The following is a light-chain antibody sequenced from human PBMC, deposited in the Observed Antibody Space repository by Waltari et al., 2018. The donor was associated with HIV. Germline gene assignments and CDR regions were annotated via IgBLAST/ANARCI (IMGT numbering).Light chain of an antibody. CDR3: QQYYSTPDT. V-gene: IGKV4-1*01. J-gene: IGKJ2*01. CDR2: WAS. CDR1: QSVLYSSNNKNY. Sequence: DIVMIQSPDSLAVSLGERGTSNCKSSQSVLYSSNNKNYLAWYQQKPGQPPKLLIYWASTRESGVPDRFSGSGSGTDFTLTISSLQAEDVAVYYCQQYYSTPDTFGQGTKLEIK.